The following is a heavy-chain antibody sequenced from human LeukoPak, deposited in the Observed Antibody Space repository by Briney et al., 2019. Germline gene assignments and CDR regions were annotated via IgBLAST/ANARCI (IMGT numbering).Heavy chain of an antibody. CDR1: GYTFNGYY. CDR3: ASRVGEREAFDI. J-gene: IGHJ3*02. Sequence: ASVKVSCKASGYTFNGYYMHWVRQAPGQGLEWRGWINPNSGGTNYAQKFQGRVTMTRDTSISTAYMELSRLRSDDTAVYYCASRVGEREAFDIWGQGTMVTVSS. D-gene: IGHD1-1*01. CDR2: INPNSGGT. V-gene: IGHV1-2*02.